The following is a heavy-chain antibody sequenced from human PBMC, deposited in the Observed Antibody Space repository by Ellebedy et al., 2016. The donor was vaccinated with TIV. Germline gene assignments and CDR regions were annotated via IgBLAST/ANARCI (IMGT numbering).Heavy chain of an antibody. CDR1: GFTFSSYA. V-gene: IGHV3-64D*06. J-gene: IGHJ4*02. CDR2: IVSNGDST. D-gene: IGHD3-16*01. CDR3: VKAWGD. Sequence: PGGSLRLSCSASGFTFSSYAMHWVRQAPGKGLEYISAIVSNGDSTYYANSVKGRFIISRDNSKNTLYLQMSSLRLDDTAVYYCVKAWGDWGQGTLVTVSS.